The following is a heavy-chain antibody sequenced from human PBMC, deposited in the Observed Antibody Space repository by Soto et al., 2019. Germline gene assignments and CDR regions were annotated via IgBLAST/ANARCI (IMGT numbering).Heavy chain of an antibody. CDR2: IYYSGST. CDR3: ARRSRIAAAVSSFDP. D-gene: IGHD6-13*01. Sequence: SETLSLTCTVSGGSISSSSYYWGWIRQPPGKGLEWIGSIYYSGSTYYNPSLKSRVTISVDTSKNQFSLKLSSVTAADTAVYYCARRSRIAAAVSSFDPWGQGTLVTVSS. CDR1: GGSISSSSYY. V-gene: IGHV4-39*01. J-gene: IGHJ5*02.